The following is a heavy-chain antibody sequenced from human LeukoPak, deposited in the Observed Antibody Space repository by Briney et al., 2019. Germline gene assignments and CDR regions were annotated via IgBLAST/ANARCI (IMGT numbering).Heavy chain of an antibody. V-gene: IGHV1-2*02. Sequence: ASVKVSCKASGYTFAGYYMHWVRQAPGQGLEWMGWINPNSGGTNYAQKFQGRVTMTRDTSISTAYVELSRLRSDDTAVYYCAREGYYGSGSYYNRDTDFDYWGQGTLVTVSS. CDR2: INPNSGGT. J-gene: IGHJ4*02. CDR1: GYTFAGYY. D-gene: IGHD3-10*01. CDR3: AREGYYGSGSYYNRDTDFDY.